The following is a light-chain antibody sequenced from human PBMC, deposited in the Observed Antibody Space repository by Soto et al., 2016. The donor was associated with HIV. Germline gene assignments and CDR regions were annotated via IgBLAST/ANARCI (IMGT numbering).Light chain of an antibody. CDR3: QQANSFPLT. V-gene: IGKV1-39*01. J-gene: IGKJ4*01. CDR2: AAS. CDR1: QSITNY. Sequence: DIQMTQSPSSLSASVGDRVTITCRASQSITNYLNWYQQKPGKAPKLLIYAASTLQSGVPSRFSGSGSGTDFTLTITNLQPEDFATYYCQQANSFPLTFGGGTKVEI.